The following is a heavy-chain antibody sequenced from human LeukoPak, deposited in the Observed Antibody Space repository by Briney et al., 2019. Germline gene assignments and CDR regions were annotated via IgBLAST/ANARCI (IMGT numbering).Heavy chain of an antibody. D-gene: IGHD1-26*01. J-gene: IGHJ4*02. V-gene: IGHV4-34*01. Sequence: SETLSLTCAVYGGSFSGYYWSWIRQPPGKGLEWIGEINHSGSTNYNPSLKSRVTISVDTSKNQFSLKLSSVTAADTAVYYCARATLGSYGELTYFDYWGQGTLVTVSS. CDR2: INHSGST. CDR1: GGSFSGYY. CDR3: ARATLGSYGELTYFDY.